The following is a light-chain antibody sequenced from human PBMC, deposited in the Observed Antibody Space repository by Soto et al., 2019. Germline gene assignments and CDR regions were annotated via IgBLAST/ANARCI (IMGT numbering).Light chain of an antibody. Sequence: AIQMTQSPSSLSASVGDRVTITCRASQDIRKDLAWYQQKPGKAPQILIYGASTLQTGVASRFSGSGSATDLTLTISSLQPEESAAYYCLQDYNYPFTFGKGTKLDIK. CDR1: QDIRKD. CDR2: GAS. J-gene: IGKJ2*01. CDR3: LQDYNYPFT. V-gene: IGKV1-6*01.